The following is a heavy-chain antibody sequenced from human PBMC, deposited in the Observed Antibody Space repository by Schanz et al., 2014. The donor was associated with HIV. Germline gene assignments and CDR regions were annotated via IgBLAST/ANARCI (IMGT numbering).Heavy chain of an antibody. CDR1: GFTFSNYP. J-gene: IGHJ4*02. CDR2: ISYDGSNK. V-gene: IGHV3-30-3*01. Sequence: QVQMVESGGGVVQPGGSLRLSCAASGFTFSNYPMHWVRQAPGKGLEWVAVISYDGSNKYYAGSVKGRFTISRDNSKNMLYLQMTSLRVEDTAVYYCTKDIVAGASEYWGQGTLVIVSS. CDR3: TKDIVAGASEY. D-gene: IGHD6-19*01.